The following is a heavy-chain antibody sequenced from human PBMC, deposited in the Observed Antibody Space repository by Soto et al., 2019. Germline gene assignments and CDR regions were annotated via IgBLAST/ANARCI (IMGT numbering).Heavy chain of an antibody. CDR1: GGSISSRSYY. D-gene: IGHD1-1*01. CDR3: ARHPTTDAYYYYYYMDV. CDR2: IYYSGST. Sequence: SETLSLTCTVSGGSISSRSYYWGWIRQPPGKGLEWIGSIYYSGSTYYNPSLKSRVTISVDTSKNQFSLKLSSVTAADTAVYYCARHPTTDAYYYYYYMDVWGKGTTVTVSS. J-gene: IGHJ6*03. V-gene: IGHV4-39*01.